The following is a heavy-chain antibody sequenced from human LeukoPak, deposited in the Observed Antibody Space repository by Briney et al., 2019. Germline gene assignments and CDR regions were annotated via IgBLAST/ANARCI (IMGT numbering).Heavy chain of an antibody. CDR2: INPSGGST. J-gene: IGHJ3*02. V-gene: IGHV1-46*03. CDR1: GYTFTSYY. Sequence: ASVKVSCKASGYTFTSYYIHWVRQAPGQGLEWMGIINPSGGSTSYAQKFQGRVTMTRDTSTSTVYMELSSLRSEDTAVYYCARVRVGATDAFDIWGQGTMVTVSS. CDR3: ARVRVGATDAFDI. D-gene: IGHD1-26*01.